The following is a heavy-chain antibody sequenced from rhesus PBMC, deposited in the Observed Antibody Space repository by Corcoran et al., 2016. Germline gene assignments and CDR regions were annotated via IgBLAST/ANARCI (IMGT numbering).Heavy chain of an antibody. CDR2: IYGSSGST. V-gene: IGHV4-76*01. CDR3: ARGSSGSWNVLDY. CDR1: GYSISSGSD. Sequence: QVQLQESGPGVVKPSETLSLTCAVSGYSISSGSDWSWIRQPPGKGLEWIRYIYGSSGSTNYNPALKNRVTILKDTSKNQFSLKLSSVTAADTAVYYCARGSSGSWNVLDYWGQGVLVTVSS. D-gene: IGHD6-25*01. J-gene: IGHJ4*01.